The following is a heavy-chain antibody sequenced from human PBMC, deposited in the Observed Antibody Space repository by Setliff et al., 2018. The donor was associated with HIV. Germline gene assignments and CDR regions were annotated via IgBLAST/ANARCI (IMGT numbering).Heavy chain of an antibody. D-gene: IGHD3-3*01. CDR3: ARDRLPAGVAVSGDWFDP. CDR2: ISAYNDNT. V-gene: IGHV1-18*01. CDR1: GYSFSSYG. J-gene: IGHJ5*02. Sequence: ASVKVSCKASGYSFSSYGFSWVRQAPGQGLEWMGWISAYNDNTNYAQKFQGRVTMTTDASTSTAYMEVRSLRSDDTAVYYCARDRLPAGVAVSGDWFDPWGQGTLVTVSS.